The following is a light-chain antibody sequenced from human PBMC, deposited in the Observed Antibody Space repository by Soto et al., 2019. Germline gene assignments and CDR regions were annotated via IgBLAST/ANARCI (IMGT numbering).Light chain of an antibody. V-gene: IGLV1-47*01. Sequence: QSVLTQPPSASGTPGQMVTISCSGSSSNIGSNYVYWYQQLPGTAPKLLIYRNNQRPSGVPDRVSGSKSGTSASLAISGLRSEEEADYYCAAWDDSLSGQVLFGGGTKLTVL. CDR2: RNN. CDR3: AAWDDSLSGQVL. J-gene: IGLJ2*01. CDR1: SSNIGSNY.